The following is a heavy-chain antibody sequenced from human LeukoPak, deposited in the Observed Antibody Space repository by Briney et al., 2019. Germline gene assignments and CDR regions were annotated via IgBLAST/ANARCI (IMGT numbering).Heavy chain of an antibody. CDR3: ARLKDGYNYEAFDT. CDR1: GYTFTDYY. V-gene: IGHV1-2*02. CDR2: INCNSGGT. Sequence: ASVKVSCKASGYTFTDYYMHWVRQAPGQGLEWMGWINCNSGGTYSVQKFEGRVTMTRDTSISTAYMELSRLTSDDTAVYYCARLKDGYNYEAFDTWGQGTLVTVSS. J-gene: IGHJ3*02. D-gene: IGHD5-24*01.